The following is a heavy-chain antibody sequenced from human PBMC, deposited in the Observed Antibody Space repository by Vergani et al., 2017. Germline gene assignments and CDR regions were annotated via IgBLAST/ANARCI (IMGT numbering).Heavy chain of an antibody. Sequence: QVQLQQWGAGLLKPSETLSLTCAVYGGSFSGYYWSWIRQPPGKGLEWIGEINHSGSTNYNPSLKSRVTISVDTSKNQFSLKLSSVTAADTAVYYCARGDLDTMIVVVLYYFDYWGQGTLVTVSS. CDR1: GGSFSGYY. CDR3: ARGDLDTMIVVVLYYFDY. J-gene: IGHJ4*02. D-gene: IGHD3-22*01. V-gene: IGHV4-34*01. CDR2: INHSGST.